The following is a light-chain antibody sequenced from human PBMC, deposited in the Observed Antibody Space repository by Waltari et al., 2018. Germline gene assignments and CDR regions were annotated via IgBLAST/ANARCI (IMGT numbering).Light chain of an antibody. CDR2: EDK. Sequence: SYELTQPPSVSVSPGQTASITCSGDQLGHKFASWYQQKPGQSPVVVIYEDKKRPSGLPVRFSGSNSGKAATLTISGTQAVDEADYYCQTWDGTAAVFGGGTKLTVL. J-gene: IGLJ3*02. CDR3: QTWDGTAAV. CDR1: QLGHKF. V-gene: IGLV3-1*01.